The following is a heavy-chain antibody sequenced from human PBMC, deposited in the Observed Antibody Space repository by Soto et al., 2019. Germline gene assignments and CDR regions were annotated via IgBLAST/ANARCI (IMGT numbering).Heavy chain of an antibody. J-gene: IGHJ4*02. Sequence: SETLYLTCIVPGGSISNYYWSWIRQPPGKGLEWIGYIYYSGSTNYNPSLTSRVTISVDTSKNQFSLKLSSVTAADTAVYYCARHRYSYGVYYFDYWGQGTLVTVS. CDR2: IYYSGST. D-gene: IGHD5-18*01. V-gene: IGHV4-59*08. CDR1: GGSISNYY. CDR3: ARHRYSYGVYYFDY.